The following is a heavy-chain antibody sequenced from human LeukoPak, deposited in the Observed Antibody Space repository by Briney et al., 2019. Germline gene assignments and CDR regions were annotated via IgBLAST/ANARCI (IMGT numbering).Heavy chain of an antibody. CDR3: ARFTQYSGYADQ. J-gene: IGHJ4*02. Sequence: PSETLSLTCTVSGYSISSGYYWGWIRQRRGKGLEWIGSIYHSGSTYYNPSLKSRVTISVDTSKNQFSLKLSSVTAADTAVFYCARFTQYSGYADQWGQGTLVTVSS. CDR1: GYSISSGYY. CDR2: IYHSGST. D-gene: IGHD5-12*01. V-gene: IGHV4-38-2*02.